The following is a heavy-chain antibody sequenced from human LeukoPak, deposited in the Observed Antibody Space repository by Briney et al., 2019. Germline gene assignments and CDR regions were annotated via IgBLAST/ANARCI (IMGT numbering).Heavy chain of an antibody. J-gene: IGHJ3*02. D-gene: IGHD6-19*01. V-gene: IGHV5-51*01. CDR2: IYPGDSDT. Sequence: GESLKISCKGSGYSFTSYWIGWVRQLPGEGLEWMGIIYPGDSDTRYSPSFQGQVTISADKSISTASLQWSSLKASDTAMYYCASTSSGWYVRYAFDIWGQGTMVTVSS. CDR1: GYSFTSYW. CDR3: ASTSSGWYVRYAFDI.